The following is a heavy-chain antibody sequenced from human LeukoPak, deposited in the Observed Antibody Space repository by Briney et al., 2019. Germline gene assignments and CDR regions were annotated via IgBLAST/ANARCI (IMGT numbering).Heavy chain of an antibody. V-gene: IGHV1-24*01. CDR1: GYTLTELS. J-gene: IGHJ6*02. CDR2: FDPEDGET. CDR3: ATPTIAAATDLGEYGVDV. D-gene: IGHD6-13*01. Sequence: ASVKVSCKVSGYTLTELSMHWVRQAPGKGLEWMGGFDPEDGETIYAQKFQGRVTMTEDTSTDTAYMELSSLRSEDTAVYYCATPTIAAATDLGEYGVDVWGQGTTVTVSS.